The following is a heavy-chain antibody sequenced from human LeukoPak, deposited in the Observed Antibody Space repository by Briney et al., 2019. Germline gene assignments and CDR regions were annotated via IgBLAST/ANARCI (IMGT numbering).Heavy chain of an antibody. J-gene: IGHJ5*02. V-gene: IGHV1-69*05. D-gene: IGHD4-11*01. CDR2: IIPIFGTA. Sequence: GASVKVPCKASGGTFSSYAISWVRQAPGQGLEWMGGIIPIFGTANYAQKFQGRVTITTDESTSTAYMELSSLRSEDTAVYYCARDRGTKGSIWFDPWGQGTLVTVSS. CDR1: GGTFSSYA. CDR3: ARDRGTKGSIWFDP.